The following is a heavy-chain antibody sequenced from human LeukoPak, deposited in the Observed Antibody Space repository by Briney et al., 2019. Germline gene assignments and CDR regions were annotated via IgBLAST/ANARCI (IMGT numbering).Heavy chain of an antibody. CDR1: GGSISSGGYS. V-gene: IGHV4-30-2*01. Sequence: SETLSLTCTVSGGSISSGGYSWSWIRQPPGKGLEWIVYIYHSGSTYYNPSLKSRVTISVDRSKNQFSLKLSSVTAADTAVYCCATFTQTTIDYYGMDVWGQGTTVTVSS. CDR3: ATFTQTTIDYYGMDV. CDR2: IYHSGST. J-gene: IGHJ6*02. D-gene: IGHD4-11*01.